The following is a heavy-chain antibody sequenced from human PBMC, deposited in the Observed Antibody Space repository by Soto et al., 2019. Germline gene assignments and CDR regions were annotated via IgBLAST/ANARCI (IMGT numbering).Heavy chain of an antibody. CDR2: IYTSGST. CDR1: GGSISSYY. Sequence: PSETLSLTCTVSGGSISSYYWSWIRQPAGKGLEWIGRIYTSGSTNYNPSLKSRVTMSVDTSKNQFSLKLSSVTAADTAVYYCARVGDSSGYYYYFDYWGQGTLVPVSS. V-gene: IGHV4-4*07. D-gene: IGHD3-22*01. J-gene: IGHJ4*02. CDR3: ARVGDSSGYYYYFDY.